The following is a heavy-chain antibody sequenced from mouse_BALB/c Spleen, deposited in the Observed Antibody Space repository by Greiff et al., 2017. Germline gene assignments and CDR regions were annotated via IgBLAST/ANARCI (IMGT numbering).Heavy chain of an antibody. CDR3: ARQGYGSGEAY. J-gene: IGHJ3*01. CDR2: ISSGGSYT. V-gene: IGHV5-6*01. CDR1: GFTFSSYG. Sequence: EVQGVESGGDLVKPGGSLKLSCAASGFTFSSYGMSWVRQTPDKRLEWVATISSGGSYTYYPDSVKGRFTISRDNAKNTLYLQMSSLKSEDTAMYYCARQGYGSGEAYWGQGTLVTVSA. D-gene: IGHD1-1*01.